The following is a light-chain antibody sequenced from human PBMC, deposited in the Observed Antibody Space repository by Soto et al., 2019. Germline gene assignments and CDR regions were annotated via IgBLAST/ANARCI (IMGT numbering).Light chain of an antibody. CDR2: KAS. Sequence: EILMTQSPSTLSASVGERVTISCRASQSISSWLAWYQQKPGKAPKLLIYKASSLETGVPARFSGSESGTEFTLTISSLQPDDFAAYYCQQYNSYPYTFGQGTKLEIK. CDR1: QSISSW. V-gene: IGKV1-5*03. CDR3: QQYNSYPYT. J-gene: IGKJ2*01.